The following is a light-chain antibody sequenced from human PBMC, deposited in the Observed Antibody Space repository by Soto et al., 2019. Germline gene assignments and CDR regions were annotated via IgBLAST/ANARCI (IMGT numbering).Light chain of an antibody. J-gene: IGKJ1*01. CDR2: GAS. V-gene: IGKV3-15*01. Sequence: VMTQSPATLSVSPGERATLSCTASQSINSNLAWYQQRPGQAPRLLIYGASTRATGIPARFSGSGSGTEFTLTISSLQPDDFATYYRQNYNSYSEAFGQGNKVDIK. CDR1: QSINSN. CDR3: QNYNSYSEA.